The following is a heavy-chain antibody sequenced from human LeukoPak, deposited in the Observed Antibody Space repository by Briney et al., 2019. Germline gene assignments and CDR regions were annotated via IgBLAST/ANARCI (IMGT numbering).Heavy chain of an antibody. CDR1: GFTFSSYG. D-gene: IGHD2-2*01. Sequence: GGSLRLSCAASGFTFSSYGMHWVRQAPGKGLEWVAFIRYDGSIKYYADSVKGRFTISRDYSKNTLYLQMNSLRAEDTAVYYCAKLVPPGYCSSTSCYEDAFDIWGQGTMVTVSS. CDR3: AKLVPPGYCSSTSCYEDAFDI. CDR2: IRYDGSIK. V-gene: IGHV3-30*02. J-gene: IGHJ3*02.